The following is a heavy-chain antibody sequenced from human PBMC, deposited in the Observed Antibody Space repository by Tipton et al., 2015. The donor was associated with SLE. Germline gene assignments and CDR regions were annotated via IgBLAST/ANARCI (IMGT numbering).Heavy chain of an antibody. CDR1: GGSFSGYY. CDR2: INHSGST. Sequence: TLSLTCAVYGGSFSGYYWSWIRQPPGKGLEWIGEINHSGSTNYNPSLKSRVTISVDTSKNQFSLKLSSVTAADTAVYYCARGACSSTSCHYYYYYMDVWGKGTTVTVSS. D-gene: IGHD2-2*01. V-gene: IGHV4-34*01. J-gene: IGHJ6*03. CDR3: ARGACSSTSCHYYYYYMDV.